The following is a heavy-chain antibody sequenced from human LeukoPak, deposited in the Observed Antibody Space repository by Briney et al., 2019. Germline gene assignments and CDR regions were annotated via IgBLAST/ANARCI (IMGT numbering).Heavy chain of an antibody. D-gene: IGHD2/OR15-2a*01. CDR1: GNYW. CDR3: VSFYEAY. V-gene: IGHV3-74*01. CDR2: IISDGSWT. Sequence: GGSLRLSCAASGNYWMHWVRQAPGKGLVWVSHIISDGSWTSYADSVKGRFTISKDNAKNTVYLQMNNLRAEDTAVYYCVSFYEAYWGRGTLVTVSS. J-gene: IGHJ4*02.